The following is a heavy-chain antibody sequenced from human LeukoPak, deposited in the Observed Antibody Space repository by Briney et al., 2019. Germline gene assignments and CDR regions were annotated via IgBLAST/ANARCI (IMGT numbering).Heavy chain of an antibody. J-gene: IGHJ4*02. V-gene: IGHV4-61*08. CDR3: ARLAKFYYDSSGYVDY. CDR1: GGSISSGDYY. D-gene: IGHD3-22*01. CDR2: IYYSGST. Sequence: PSETLSLTCTVSGGSISSGDYYWSWIRQPPGKGLEWIGHIYYSGSTNYNPSLKSRVTISVDTSKNQFSLKLSSVTAADTAVYYCARLAKFYYDSSGYVDYWGQGTLVTVSS.